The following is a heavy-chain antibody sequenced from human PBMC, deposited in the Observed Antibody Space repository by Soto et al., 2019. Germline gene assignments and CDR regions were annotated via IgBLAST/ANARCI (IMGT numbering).Heavy chain of an antibody. CDR2: TYYRSKWYN. D-gene: IGHD4-17*01. CDR1: GDSVSDNSTA. CDR3: ARERYGDYGRGTFDI. J-gene: IGHJ3*02. Sequence: SQTLSLTCAISGDSVSDNSTAWNWIRQSPSRGLEWLGRTYYRSKWYNDYAVSVKSRIIINPDTSKNQFSLQLNSVTPEDKAGYYCARERYGDYGRGTFDIWGQGTMVTASS. V-gene: IGHV6-1*01.